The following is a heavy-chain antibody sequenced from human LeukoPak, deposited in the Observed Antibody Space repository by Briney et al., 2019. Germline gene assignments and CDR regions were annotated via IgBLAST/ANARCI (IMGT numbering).Heavy chain of an antibody. D-gene: IGHD1-26*01. CDR3: ARALGSSSDY. J-gene: IGHJ4*02. Sequence: GGSLRLSCSASGFTFSSYAMHWVRQAPGKGLEYVSAISSNGGSTYYADSVKGRFTISRDNSKNTLYLQMSSLRAEDTAVYYCARALGSSSDYWGQGTLVTVSS. V-gene: IGHV3-64D*09. CDR2: ISSNGGST. CDR1: GFTFSSYA.